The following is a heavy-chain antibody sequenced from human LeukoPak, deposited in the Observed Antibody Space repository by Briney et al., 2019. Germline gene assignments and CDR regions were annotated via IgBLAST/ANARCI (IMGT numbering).Heavy chain of an antibody. D-gene: IGHD3-10*01. CDR2: VNPNTGNT. CDR3: ATGLDFREYYFDY. J-gene: IGHJ4*02. Sequence: ASVKVSCKASGYTFTSHDINWVRQATGQGLEWMGWVNPNTGNTGHAQKFQGRITITSITSISTAFMELSSLRSDDTAMYYCATGLDFREYYFDYWGQGTLVTVSS. CDR1: GYTFTSHD. V-gene: IGHV1-8*01.